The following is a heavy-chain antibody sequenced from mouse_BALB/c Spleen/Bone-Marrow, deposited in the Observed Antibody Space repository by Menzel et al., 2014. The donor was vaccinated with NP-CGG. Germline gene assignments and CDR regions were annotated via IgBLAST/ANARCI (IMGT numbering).Heavy chain of an antibody. D-gene: IGHD2-3*01. J-gene: IGHJ2*01. CDR3: ARLGYYGYFDY. Sequence: EVKLVESGGGLVQPGGSLKLSCAASGFDFSRYWMSWVRQAPGKGLEWIGEINPDSSTINYTPSLKDKFIISRDNAKNXXXXXMSKVRSEDTALDYCARLGYYGYFDYWGQGTTLTVSS. V-gene: IGHV4-1*02. CDR1: GFDFSRYW. CDR2: INPDSSTI.